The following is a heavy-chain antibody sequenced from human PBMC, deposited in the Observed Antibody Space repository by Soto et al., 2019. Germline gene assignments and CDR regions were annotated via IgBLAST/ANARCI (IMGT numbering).Heavy chain of an antibody. J-gene: IGHJ6*02. CDR2: IGTAGDT. V-gene: IGHV3-13*01. CDR3: ARGGYSSSSGYYYYGMDV. CDR1: GFTSSSYD. Sequence: PEGSLRLSCVASGFTSSSYDMHWVRQATGKGLEWVSAIGTAGDTYYPGSVKGRFTISRENAKNSLYLQMNSLRAGDTAVYYCARGGYSSSSGYYYYGMDVWGQGTTVTVSS. D-gene: IGHD6-6*01.